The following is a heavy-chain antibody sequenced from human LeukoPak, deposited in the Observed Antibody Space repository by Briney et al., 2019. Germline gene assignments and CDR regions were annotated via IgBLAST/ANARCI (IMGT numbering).Heavy chain of an antibody. CDR3: ANGDCRGGRCSSGAY. D-gene: IGHD2-15*01. CDR2: TRDDGSKN. V-gene: IGHV3-30*02. CDR1: GFNFRNYG. Sequence: GGSLRLSCAASGFNFRNYGMHWVRQAPGKGLEWVAYTRDDGSKNWYGDSVKGRFTISRDNSKSTLYLQMNSLRGEDTAVYYCANGDCRGGRCSSGAYWGQGTPVTVSS. J-gene: IGHJ4*02.